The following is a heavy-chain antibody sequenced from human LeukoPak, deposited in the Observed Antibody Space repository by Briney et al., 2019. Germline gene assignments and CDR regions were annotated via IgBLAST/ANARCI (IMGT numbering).Heavy chain of an antibody. D-gene: IGHD3-10*01. CDR2: ISGSGGST. Sequence: GGSLRLSCAASGFTFDDYGMSWVRQAPGKGLEWVSVISGSGGSTYYADSVKGRFTISRDNSKNTLYLQMNSLRAEDTAVYYCSLSGDKDAFDFGGRGTKVTVSS. CDR3: SLSGDKDAFDF. CDR1: GFTFDDYG. V-gene: IGHV3-23*01. J-gene: IGHJ3*01.